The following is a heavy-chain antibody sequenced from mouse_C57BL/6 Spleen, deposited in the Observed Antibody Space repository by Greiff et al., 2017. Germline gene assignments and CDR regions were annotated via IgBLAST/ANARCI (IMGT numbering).Heavy chain of an antibody. CDR3: ASSPYYGSSYWYFDV. V-gene: IGHV1-69*01. CDR2: IDPSDSYT. CDR1: GYTFTSYW. J-gene: IGHJ1*03. Sequence: QVQLQQPGAELVMPGASVKLSCKASGYTFTSYWMHWVKQRPGQGLEWIGEIDPSDSYTNYNQKFKGKSTLTVDKSSSTAYMQLSSLTSEDSAVYYCASSPYYGSSYWYFDVWGTGTTVTVSS. D-gene: IGHD1-1*01.